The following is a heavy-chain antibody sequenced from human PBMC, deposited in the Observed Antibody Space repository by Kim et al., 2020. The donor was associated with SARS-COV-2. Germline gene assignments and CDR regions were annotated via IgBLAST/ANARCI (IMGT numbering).Heavy chain of an antibody. J-gene: IGHJ6*02. CDR1: GFTFSSYW. CDR2: IKQDGSEK. CDR3: ARDSSYSSSWTTISGYYYYGMDV. Sequence: GGSLRLSCAASGFTFSSYWMSWVRQAPGKGLEWVANIKQDGSEKYYVDSVKGRFTISRDNAKNSLYLQMNSLRAEDTAVYHCARDSSYSSSWTTISGYYYYGMDVWGQGTTVTVSS. V-gene: IGHV3-7*05. D-gene: IGHD6-13*01.